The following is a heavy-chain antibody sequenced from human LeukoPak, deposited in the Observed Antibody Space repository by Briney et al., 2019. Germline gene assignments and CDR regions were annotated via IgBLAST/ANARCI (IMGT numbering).Heavy chain of an antibody. V-gene: IGHV3-9*01. CDR2: ISWNSGSI. CDR3: AKDMGRRSSRFY. D-gene: IGHD6-13*01. Sequence: GGSLRLSCAASGFTFDDYAMHWVRQAPGKGLEWVSGISWNSGSIGYADSVEGRFTISRDNAKNSLYLQMNSLRAEDTALYYCAKDMGRRSSRFYWGQGTLVTVSS. J-gene: IGHJ4*02. CDR1: GFTFDDYA.